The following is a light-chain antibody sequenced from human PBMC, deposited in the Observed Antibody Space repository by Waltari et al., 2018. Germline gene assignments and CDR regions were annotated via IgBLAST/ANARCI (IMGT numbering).Light chain of an antibody. CDR3: MQGTHWPPLT. CDR1: QRLLSRDGNTY. J-gene: IGKJ4*01. Sequence: DVVMTQSPLSLSVTLGQSASISCRSSQRLLSRDGNTYVGWFHQRPGQSPRGPFYKVLDRDSGSPDRFSASGSCTDFTLKINRVEAEDLGLYYCMQGTHWPPLTFGGGTKVEI. CDR2: KVL. V-gene: IGKV2-30*01.